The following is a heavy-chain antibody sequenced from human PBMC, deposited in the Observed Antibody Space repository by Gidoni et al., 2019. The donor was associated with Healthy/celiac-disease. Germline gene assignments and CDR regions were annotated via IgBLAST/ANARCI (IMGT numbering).Heavy chain of an antibody. V-gene: IGHV3-30*03. Sequence: QVQLVESGGGVVQPGRSRRLPCAASVLPVSTHGRHWVRQAPGKGLELVAVISYDESNNYYADSVKGRFTISRDNSKNTLYLQMNSLRAEGTAVYYCATLNFPRLVGATRGGMDVWGQGTTVTVSS. CDR2: ISYDESNN. D-gene: IGHD1-26*01. CDR1: VLPVSTHG. CDR3: ATLNFPRLVGATRGGMDV. J-gene: IGHJ6*02.